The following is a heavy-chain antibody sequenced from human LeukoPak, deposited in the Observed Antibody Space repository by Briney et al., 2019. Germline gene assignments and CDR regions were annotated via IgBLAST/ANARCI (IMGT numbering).Heavy chain of an antibody. V-gene: IGHV4-4*07. J-gene: IGHJ4*02. CDR3: ASYTSLHYFDY. Sequence: PSETLSLTCTVSGGSISSYYWSWIRQPAGKGLEWIGRIYISGSTNYNPSLKSRVTMSVDKSKNQFSLKLSSVTAADTAVYYCASYTSLHYFDYWGQGTLVTVSS. D-gene: IGHD2-2*02. CDR1: GGSISSYY. CDR2: IYISGST.